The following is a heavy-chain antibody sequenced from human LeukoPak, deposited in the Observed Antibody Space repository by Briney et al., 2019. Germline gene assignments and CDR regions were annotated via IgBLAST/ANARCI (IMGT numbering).Heavy chain of an antibody. CDR3: ARHGFWYWGYLNYFDY. CDR1: DDSFSTYY. V-gene: IGHV4-59*08. D-gene: IGHD2-8*02. Sequence: SETLSLTCTVSDDSFSTYYWSWIRQPPGKGLEWIGYIYYSGSTNYNPSLKSRVTISVVTSKNQFSLKLSSVTAADTAVYYCARHGFWYWGYLNYFDYWGQGTLVTVSS. J-gene: IGHJ4*02. CDR2: IYYSGST.